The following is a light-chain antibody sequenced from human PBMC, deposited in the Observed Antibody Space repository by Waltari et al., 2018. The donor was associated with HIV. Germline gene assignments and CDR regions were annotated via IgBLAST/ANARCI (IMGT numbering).Light chain of an antibody. CDR2: DVT. V-gene: IGLV2-11*01. Sequence: QSALTQPRSVSGSPGQSVTISCTGTSSDVGGYSFVSWYQQHPNQAPKLMIYDVTKRPAGVPDRFSGSKSGNTASLTISGLQAEDEADYYCCSYAGDPWVFCGGTKLTVL. CDR3: CSYAGDPWV. J-gene: IGLJ3*02. CDR1: SSDVGGYSF.